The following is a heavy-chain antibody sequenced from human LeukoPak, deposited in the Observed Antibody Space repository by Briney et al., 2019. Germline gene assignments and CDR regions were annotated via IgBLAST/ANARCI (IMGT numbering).Heavy chain of an antibody. CDR3: ARENPSGCYNRPIDY. CDR2: IYYSGSI. CDR1: GASISSYY. Sequence: PSETLSLTCIVSGASISSYYWSWIRQPPGKGLEWIGDIYYSGSIKHNPSLKSRVTMSVDTSKNQFSLKLSSVTAADTAIYYCARENPSGCYNRPIDYWGQGTLVTVSS. V-gene: IGHV4-59*01. J-gene: IGHJ4*02. D-gene: IGHD3-22*01.